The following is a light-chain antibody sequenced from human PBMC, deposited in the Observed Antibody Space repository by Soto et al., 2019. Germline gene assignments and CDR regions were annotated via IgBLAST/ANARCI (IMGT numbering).Light chain of an antibody. CDR2: TAS. V-gene: IGKV1-5*03. CDR1: QSISSC. Sequence: DIQMTQSPSTLSASVGDRVTITCRASQSISSCLAWYQQKPGKAPNLLIYTASTLESGVPSRFSGSGSGTEFTLTVSSLQPDDFATYYCQQYYSYPLTFGGGTKVEIK. J-gene: IGKJ4*01. CDR3: QQYYSYPLT.